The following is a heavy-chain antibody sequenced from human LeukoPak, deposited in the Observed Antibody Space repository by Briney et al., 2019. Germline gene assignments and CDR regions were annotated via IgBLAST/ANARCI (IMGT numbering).Heavy chain of an antibody. CDR2: IYYSGST. V-gene: IGHV4-39*07. J-gene: IGHJ5*02. CDR1: DGSISSSSHY. Sequence: SETLSLTCIVSDGSISSSSHYWGWIRQPPGKGLEWIGCIYYSGSTNYNPSLKSRVTISIDTSKNQFSLKLSSVTAADTAVYYCARDGYCTNTSCYRGWFDPWGQGTLVTVSS. CDR3: ARDGYCTNTSCYRGWFDP. D-gene: IGHD2-2*03.